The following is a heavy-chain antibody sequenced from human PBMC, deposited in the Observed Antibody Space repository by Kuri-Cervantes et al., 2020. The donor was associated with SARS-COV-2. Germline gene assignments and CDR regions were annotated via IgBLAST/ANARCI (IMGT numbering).Heavy chain of an antibody. CDR1: GFTFSGIA. Sequence: GGSLRLSCAASGFTFSGIAMHWVRQAYGKGLEWGGRIRSKANGYATAYAASVKGRFTISRDDSKNTAYMQMNSLRAEDTAVYYCARSYVGSYLTPFDYWGQGTLVTVSS. CDR3: ARSYVGSYLTPFDY. V-gene: IGHV3-73*01. J-gene: IGHJ4*02. CDR2: IRSKANGYAT. D-gene: IGHD1-26*01.